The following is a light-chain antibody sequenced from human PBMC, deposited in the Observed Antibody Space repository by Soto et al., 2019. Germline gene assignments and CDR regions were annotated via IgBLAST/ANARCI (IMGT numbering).Light chain of an antibody. CDR2: AAS. CDR3: QQLNSYPL. CDR1: QGISSY. Sequence: IQLTKSPSFLSASVGDRVTITCRASQGISSYLAWYQQKPGKAPKLLIYAASTLQSGVPSRFRGSGSGTEFTLTISSLQPEDFATYDCQQLNSYPLFGPGTKVDIK. J-gene: IGKJ3*01. V-gene: IGKV1-9*01.